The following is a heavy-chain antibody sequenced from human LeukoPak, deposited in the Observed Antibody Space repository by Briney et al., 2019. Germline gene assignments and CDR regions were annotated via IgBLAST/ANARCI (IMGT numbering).Heavy chain of an antibody. CDR2: ISGSGGST. Sequence: GGSLRLSCAASGFTFNSYAMSWVRQAPGKGLEWVSAISGSGGSTYYADSVKGRFTISRDNSKNTLYLQMNSLRAEDTAVYYCAKDLLGYYYDSSGYGAFDYWGQGTLVTVSS. D-gene: IGHD3-22*01. CDR1: GFTFNSYA. V-gene: IGHV3-23*01. J-gene: IGHJ4*02. CDR3: AKDLLGYYYDSSGYGAFDY.